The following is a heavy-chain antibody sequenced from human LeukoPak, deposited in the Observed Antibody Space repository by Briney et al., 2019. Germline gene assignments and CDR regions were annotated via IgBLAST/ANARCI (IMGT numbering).Heavy chain of an antibody. J-gene: IGHJ4*02. CDR2: ISAYNGNK. CDR3: ARLFRYYYGSGRNYFDY. D-gene: IGHD3-10*01. CDR1: GYTFTSYG. V-gene: IGHV1-18*01. Sequence: ASVKVSCKASGYTFTSYGISWVRQAPGQGLEWMGWISAYNGNKNYAQKLQGRVTMTTDTSTSTAYMELRSLRSDDTAVYYCARLFRYYYGSGRNYFDYWGQGTLVTVSS.